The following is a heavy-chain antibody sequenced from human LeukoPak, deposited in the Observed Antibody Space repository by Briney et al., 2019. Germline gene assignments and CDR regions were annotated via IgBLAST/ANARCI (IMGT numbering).Heavy chain of an antibody. D-gene: IGHD2-15*01. CDR1: GFTFNTYE. V-gene: IGHV3-66*01. CDR3: ARDLISGPATHDS. J-gene: IGHJ4*02. Sequence: GGSLRLSCAASGFTFNTYEMHWVRQAPGKGLEWVSVITSGGSTYFADSVKGRFTVSRDNSKNTLSLQMNSLRVEDTAVYYCARDLISGPATHDSWGQGALVTVSS. CDR2: ITSGGST.